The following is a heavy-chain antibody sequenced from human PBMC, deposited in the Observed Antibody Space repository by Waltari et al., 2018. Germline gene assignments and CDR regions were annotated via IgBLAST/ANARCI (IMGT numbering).Heavy chain of an antibody. CDR3: ARHFFSSSSGGGFDY. Sequence: QVHLVHSGAEVKKPGASVKVSCTASGYTFTSYGISWVRQAPGQGLEWMGWISPYNGNTNYAQNLQGRVTMTTDTSTSTAYMELRSLRSDDTAVYYCARHFFSSSSGGGFDYWGQGTLVTVSS. V-gene: IGHV1-18*01. J-gene: IGHJ4*02. CDR1: GYTFTSYG. CDR2: ISPYNGNT. D-gene: IGHD6-6*01.